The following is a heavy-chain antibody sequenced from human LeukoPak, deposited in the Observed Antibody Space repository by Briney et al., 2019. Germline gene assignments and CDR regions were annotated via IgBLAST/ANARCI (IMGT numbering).Heavy chain of an antibody. D-gene: IGHD2-2*01. CDR2: IYYSGST. CDR3: ARDLGYCSSTRCYGGWFDP. Sequence: SETLSLTCTVSGGSIISYYWSWIRQPPGKGLEWIGYIYYSGSTNYNPSLKSRVTISVDTSKNQFSLKLSSVTAADTAVYYCARDLGYCSSTRCYGGWFDPWGQGTLVTVSS. CDR1: GGSIISYY. V-gene: IGHV4-59*01. J-gene: IGHJ5*02.